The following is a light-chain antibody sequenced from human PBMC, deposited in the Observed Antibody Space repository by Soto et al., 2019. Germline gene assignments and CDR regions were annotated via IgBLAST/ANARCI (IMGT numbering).Light chain of an antibody. CDR3: QRYNKWPRT. CDR1: QSISTD. J-gene: IGKJ2*01. Sequence: EIVMTQSPATLSVSPGERATLSCRASQSISTDVAWYQQKPGQAPRLLIYGASTTATDIPARFRGSGSGTEFTLTISSLQSEDFAVYNCQRYNKWPRTFGQGTKVDIK. V-gene: IGKV3-15*01. CDR2: GAS.